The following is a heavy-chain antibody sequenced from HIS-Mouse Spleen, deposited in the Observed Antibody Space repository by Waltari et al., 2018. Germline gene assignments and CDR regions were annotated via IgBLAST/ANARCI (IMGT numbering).Heavy chain of an antibody. D-gene: IGHD3-22*01. Sequence: QVQLIQSGVEVKKPGASVKVSCKVSGYTITALSMHGVRQAPGKGLEWMGGFDPEDGETIYAQKFQGRVTMTEDTSTDTAYMELSSLRSEDTAVYYCATGDDSSGYYFDYWGQGTLVTVSS. CDR3: ATGDDSSGYYFDY. CDR1: GYTITALS. J-gene: IGHJ4*02. V-gene: IGHV1-24*01. CDR2: FDPEDGET.